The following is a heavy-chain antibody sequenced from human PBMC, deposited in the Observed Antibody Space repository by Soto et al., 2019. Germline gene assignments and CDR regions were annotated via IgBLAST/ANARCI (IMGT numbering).Heavy chain of an antibody. CDR2: IIPIFGTA. J-gene: IGHJ6*02. Sequence: VASVKVSCKASGGTFSSYAISWVRQAPGQGLEWMGGIIPIFGTANYAQKFQGRVTITADESTSTAYMELSSLRSEDTAVYYCARYGSGSSSRSYYGMDVWGQGTTVTVSS. V-gene: IGHV1-69*13. CDR3: ARYGSGSSSRSYYGMDV. CDR1: GGTFSSYA. D-gene: IGHD3-10*01.